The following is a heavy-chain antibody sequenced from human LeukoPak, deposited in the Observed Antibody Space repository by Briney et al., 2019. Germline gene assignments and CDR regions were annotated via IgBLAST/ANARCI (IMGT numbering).Heavy chain of an antibody. CDR3: ARDPPYYYDSSGYFGAFDI. V-gene: IGHV3-30*04. D-gene: IGHD3-22*01. J-gene: IGHJ3*02. CDR1: GFTFSSYA. CDR2: ISYDGSNK. Sequence: GGSLRLSCAASGFTFSSYAMHWVRQAPGKGLEWVAVISYDGSNKYYADSVKGRFTISRDNSKNTLYLQMNSLRAEDTAVYYCARDPPYYYDSSGYFGAFDIWGQGTMVTVSS.